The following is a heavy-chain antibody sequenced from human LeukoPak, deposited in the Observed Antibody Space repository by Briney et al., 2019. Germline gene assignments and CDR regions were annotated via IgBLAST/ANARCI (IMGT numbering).Heavy chain of an antibody. CDR2: ISSSSSTI. J-gene: IGHJ6*02. V-gene: IGHV3-48*04. D-gene: IGHD6-19*01. CDR1: GFTFSSYA. Sequence: GGSLRLSCAASGFTFSSYAMHWVRQAPGKGLEWVSYISSSSSTIYYADSVKGRFTISRDNAKNSLYLQMNSLRAEDTAVYCCARDRQWLGRYGMDVWGQGTTVTVSS. CDR3: ARDRQWLGRYGMDV.